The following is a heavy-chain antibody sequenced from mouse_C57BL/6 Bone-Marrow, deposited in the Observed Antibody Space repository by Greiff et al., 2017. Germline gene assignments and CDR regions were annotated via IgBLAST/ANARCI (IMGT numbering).Heavy chain of an antibody. D-gene: IGHD1-1*01. CDR3: ARQKYGSHWYFDV. V-gene: IGHV5-15*01. Sequence: EVKLQESGGGLVQPGGSLKLSCAASGFTFSDYGMAWVRQAPRKGPEWVAFISNLAYSIYYADTVTGRFTISREKAKNTLYLEMSSLRSEDTAMYYCARQKYGSHWYFDVWGTGTTVTVSS. CDR1: GFTFSDYG. CDR2: ISNLAYSI. J-gene: IGHJ1*03.